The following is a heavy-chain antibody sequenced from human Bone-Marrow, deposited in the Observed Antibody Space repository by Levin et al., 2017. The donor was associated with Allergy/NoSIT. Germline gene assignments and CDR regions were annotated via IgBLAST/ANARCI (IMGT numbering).Heavy chain of an antibody. CDR2: VIPVLAIS. D-gene: IGHD1-7*01. Sequence: PTASVKVSCKASGGSFTSYTITWVRQAPGQGLEWMGRVIPVLAISNYAQHFQGRVTITADKSTSTAYMELNNLKSDDTAVYYCAKTTNSETGVVELDNWGQGTLVTVSS. CDR3: AKTTNSETGVVELDN. J-gene: IGHJ4*02. CDR1: GGSFTSYT. V-gene: IGHV1-69*02.